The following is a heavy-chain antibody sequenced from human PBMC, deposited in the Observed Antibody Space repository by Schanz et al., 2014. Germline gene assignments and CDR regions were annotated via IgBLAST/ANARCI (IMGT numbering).Heavy chain of an antibody. V-gene: IGHV4-34*01. CDR3: ARHILLWFLSGASY. D-gene: IGHD3-10*01. J-gene: IGHJ4*02. Sequence: QVQLQQWGAGLLKPSETLSLTCAVYGGSLSGYFWSWIRQPPGKGLEWIGDIGHSENTKDNPSPKSRVTIALGAPKNHFPLKLTSVTAADTAVYYCARHILLWFLSGASYWGQGTLVTVSS. CDR2: IGHSENT. CDR1: GGSLSGYF.